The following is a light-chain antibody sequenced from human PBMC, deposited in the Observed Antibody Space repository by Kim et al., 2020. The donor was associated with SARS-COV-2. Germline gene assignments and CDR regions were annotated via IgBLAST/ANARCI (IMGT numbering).Light chain of an antibody. CDR3: QQYRSYPWT. V-gene: IGKV1-5*03. CDR2: KAS. J-gene: IGKJ1*01. CDR1: QRIDNG. Sequence: ASVGDRVTITCRASQRIDNGLAWYQQKPGKAPKLLIYKASSLKIGVPSRFSGSGSGTEFTLTASSLQPDDFATYYCQQYRSYPWTFGQGTKVDIK.